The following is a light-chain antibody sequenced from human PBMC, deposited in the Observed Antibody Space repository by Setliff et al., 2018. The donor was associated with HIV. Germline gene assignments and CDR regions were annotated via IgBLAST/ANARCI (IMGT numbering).Light chain of an antibody. CDR1: SSDVGGYNY. J-gene: IGLJ1*01. Sequence: QSVLAQPASVSGSPGQSITISCTGTSSDVGGYNYVSWYQQHPGKAPKLIIYEVSYRPLGLSNRFSGSKSGNTASLTISGLQADDEADYYCSSYTSSSLDVFGTGTKVTVL. CDR2: EVS. V-gene: IGLV2-14*01. CDR3: SSYTSSSLDV.